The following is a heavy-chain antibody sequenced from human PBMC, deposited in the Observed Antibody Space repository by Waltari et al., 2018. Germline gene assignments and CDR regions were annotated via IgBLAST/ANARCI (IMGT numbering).Heavy chain of an antibody. Sequence: EEQLVESGGGLVQPGGSLRLSCVASGFTFTDYWMSWVRQAPGKGLEWVAGIKTDGSQKFYVDSVRGRFTISRDNAENSLFLQMSSLTAEDTAIYFCSRDYNTDMSFDLWGQGTVVTVSS. V-gene: IGHV3-7*03. D-gene: IGHD1-1*01. CDR1: GFTFTDYW. CDR2: IKTDGSQK. CDR3: SRDYNTDMSFDL. J-gene: IGHJ3*01.